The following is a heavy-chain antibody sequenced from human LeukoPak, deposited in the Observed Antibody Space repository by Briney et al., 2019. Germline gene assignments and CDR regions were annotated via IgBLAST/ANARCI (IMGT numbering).Heavy chain of an antibody. Sequence: SETLSLTCAVYGGSLNSHWWSWIRQPPGKGLEWIGRIYTSGSTNYNPSLKSRVTISVDTSKNQFSLKLSSVTAADTAVYYCTAMAVYYFDYWGRGTLVTVSS. CDR2: IYTSGST. CDR3: TAMAVYYFDY. V-gene: IGHV4-4*08. D-gene: IGHD5-18*01. J-gene: IGHJ4*02. CDR1: GGSLNSHW.